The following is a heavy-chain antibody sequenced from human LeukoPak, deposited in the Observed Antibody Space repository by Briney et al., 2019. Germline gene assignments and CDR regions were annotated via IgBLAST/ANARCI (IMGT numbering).Heavy chain of an antibody. CDR2: IYSGGST. J-gene: IGHJ4*02. V-gene: IGHV3-53*01. Sequence: GGPLRLSCVASGFTLSSYSMNWVRQAPGKGLEWVSVIYSGGSTYYADSVKGRFTISRDNSKNTLYLQMNSLRAEDTAVYYCARSDSGSYLFDYWGQGTLVTVSS. D-gene: IGHD1-26*01. CDR1: GFTLSSYS. CDR3: ARSDSGSYLFDY.